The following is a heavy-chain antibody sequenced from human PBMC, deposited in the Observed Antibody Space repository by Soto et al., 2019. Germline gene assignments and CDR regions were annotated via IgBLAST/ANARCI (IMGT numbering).Heavy chain of an antibody. V-gene: IGHV3-33*01. Sequence: GGSLRLSCAASGFTFSSYGMHWVRQAPGKGLEWVAVIWYDGSNKYYADSVKGRFTISRDNSKNTLYLQMNSLRAEDTAVYYCAREGSRAMAMEGMDVWGQGTTVTVSS. J-gene: IGHJ6*02. D-gene: IGHD3-3*01. CDR2: IWYDGSNK. CDR3: AREGSRAMAMEGMDV. CDR1: GFTFSSYG.